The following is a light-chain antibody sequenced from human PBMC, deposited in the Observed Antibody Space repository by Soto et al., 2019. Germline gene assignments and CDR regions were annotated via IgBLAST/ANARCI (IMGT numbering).Light chain of an antibody. Sequence: QSALTQPASVSGSPGQSITISCTGTGSDIGNYNYVSWYQQHPGKAPTLMIYGVSNRPSGVSNRFSGSKSGNAASLTISGLQAEDEADYYCSSYTSYTTLWVFGGGTKLTVL. V-gene: IGLV2-14*01. CDR2: GVS. J-gene: IGLJ3*02. CDR1: GSDIGNYNY. CDR3: SSYTSYTTLWV.